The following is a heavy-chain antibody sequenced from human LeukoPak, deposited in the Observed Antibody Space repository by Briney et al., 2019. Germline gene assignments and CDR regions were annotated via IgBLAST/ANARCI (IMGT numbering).Heavy chain of an antibody. Sequence: GAAVKLSCTTSAYTFTDAYIHWVRQAPRQRLEWMGWINPTRGDTTYAPQFQRRVCLTRDTSINTACMGLSRLRSEDTAVYYSARIRRDVSWGHRTLVT. CDR1: AYTFTDAY. V-gene: IGHV1-2*02. D-gene: IGHD2-21*02. CDR3: ARIRRDVS. J-gene: IGHJ5*01. CDR2: INPTRGDT.